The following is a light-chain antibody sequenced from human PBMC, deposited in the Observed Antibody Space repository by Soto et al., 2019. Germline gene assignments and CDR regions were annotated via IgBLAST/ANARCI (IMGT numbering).Light chain of an antibody. CDR3: QQYNTFSWT. J-gene: IGKJ1*01. CDR2: KAS. CDR1: QTISSL. V-gene: IGKV1-5*03. Sequence: DIQMTQSPSTLSGSVGDRVTITFLASQTISSLLAWYQQKPGKAPKLLIYKASTLKSGVPSRFSGSGSGTEFTLTISSLHPDDFATYFCQQYNTFSWTFGQGTKVDIK.